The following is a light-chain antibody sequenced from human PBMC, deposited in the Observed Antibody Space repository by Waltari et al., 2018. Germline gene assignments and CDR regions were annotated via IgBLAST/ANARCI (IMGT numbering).Light chain of an antibody. V-gene: IGKV1-12*01. CDR3: QHTDSFPRT. CDR2: AAS. CDR1: QGISSW. Sequence: DFQLTQPPSSVAASVGDTATNTCRASQGISSWLVWYQQKPGNAPTLLISAASGLPGVLPSRFSASGSGTDFTLTINSLQPEDFATYYCQHTDSFPRTFAQWTRLKIK. J-gene: IGKJ5*01.